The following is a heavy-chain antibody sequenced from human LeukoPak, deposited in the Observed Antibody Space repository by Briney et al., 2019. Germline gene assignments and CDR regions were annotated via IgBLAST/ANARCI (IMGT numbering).Heavy chain of an antibody. Sequence: GGSLRLSRAASGFTFSSNWMHWVRQAPGKGLVWVSRINEDGSTTNYADSVKGRSTIFRDNAKNTLYLQMNSLRAEDTAVYYCARDRRFGAPYYYYGMDVWGQGTTVTVSS. D-gene: IGHD3-3*01. CDR1: GFTFSSNW. J-gene: IGHJ6*02. CDR3: ARDRRFGAPYYYYGMDV. CDR2: INEDGSTT. V-gene: IGHV3-74*01.